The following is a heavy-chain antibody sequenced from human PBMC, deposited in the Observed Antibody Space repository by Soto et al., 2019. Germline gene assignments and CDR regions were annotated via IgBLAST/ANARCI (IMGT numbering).Heavy chain of an antibody. CDR1: GFTFSSYS. V-gene: IGHV3-48*01. J-gene: IGHJ4*02. D-gene: IGHD4-17*01. CDR3: VGRYGYFDY. CDR2: ISSSSSSI. Sequence: EVQLVESGGGFVQPGGSLRLSCAASGFTFSSYSMNWVRQAPGKGLEWVSYISSSSSSIYHAASVKGRFTISRDNAKSSLYLQMNSLRAEDTAVYYCVGRYGYFDYWGQGTLVTVSS.